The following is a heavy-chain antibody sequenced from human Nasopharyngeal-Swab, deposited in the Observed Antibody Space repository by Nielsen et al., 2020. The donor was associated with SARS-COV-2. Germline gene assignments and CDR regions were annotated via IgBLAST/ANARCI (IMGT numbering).Heavy chain of an antibody. CDR2: IYSGGSST. CDR1: GFTFSSYA. V-gene: IGHV3-23*03. D-gene: IGHD5-18*01. Sequence: GESLKISCAASGFTFSSYAMSWVRQAPGKGLEWVSVIYSGGSSTYYADSVKGRFTISRDNYKNTLYLQMNSLRAEDTAVYYCAKVGGDTAMGYGMDVWGQGTTVTVSS. J-gene: IGHJ6*02. CDR3: AKVGGDTAMGYGMDV.